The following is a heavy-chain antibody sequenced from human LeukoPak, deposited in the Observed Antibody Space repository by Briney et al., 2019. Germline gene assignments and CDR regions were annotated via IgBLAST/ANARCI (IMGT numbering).Heavy chain of an antibody. J-gene: IGHJ4*02. CDR1: GGSISSYN. V-gene: IGHV4-59*01. Sequence: SETLSLTCTVSGGSISSYNWSWIRQPPGKGLEWIGYIYYSGTTSYNPSLKSRVTISVDTSKNQFSLKLSSVTAGDTAVYYCARGPGSGTYWAFDYWGQGALVTVSS. D-gene: IGHD1-26*01. CDR2: IYYSGTT. CDR3: ARGPGSGTYWAFDY.